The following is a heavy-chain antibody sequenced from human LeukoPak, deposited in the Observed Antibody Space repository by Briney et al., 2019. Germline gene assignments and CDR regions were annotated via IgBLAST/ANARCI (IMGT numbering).Heavy chain of an antibody. CDR1: GFTVSSNY. CDR2: IYSGGST. Sequence: GGSLRLSCAASGFTVSSNYMSWVRQAPGKGLEWVSVIYSGGSTYYADSVKGRFTISRDNSKNTLYLQMNSLRAEDTAVYYCAKDRRDFWSGYFDYWGQGTLVTVSS. D-gene: IGHD3-3*01. J-gene: IGHJ4*02. V-gene: IGHV3-53*05. CDR3: AKDRRDFWSGYFDY.